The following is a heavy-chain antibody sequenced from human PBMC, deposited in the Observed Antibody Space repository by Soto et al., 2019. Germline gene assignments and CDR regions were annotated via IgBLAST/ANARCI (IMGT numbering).Heavy chain of an antibody. CDR1: GGSISSSSYY. V-gene: IGHV4-39*01. J-gene: IGHJ6*02. D-gene: IGHD3-22*01. CDR3: ARRLYYDSSGFEGGGMDV. CDR2: IYYSGST. Sequence: QLQLQESGPGLVKPSETLSLTCTVSGGSISSSSYYWGWIRQPPGKGLEWIGSIYYSGSTYYNPSLKSPGTISVATSKNQFSLQLSSVTAADTAVYYCARRLYYDSSGFEGGGMDVWGQGTTVTVSS.